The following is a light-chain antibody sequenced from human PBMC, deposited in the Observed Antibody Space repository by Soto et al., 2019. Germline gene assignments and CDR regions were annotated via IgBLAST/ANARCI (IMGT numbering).Light chain of an antibody. J-gene: IGLJ1*01. CDR2: DVS. Sequence: QSVLTQPASVSGSPGQSITISCTGTSSDVGGYNYVSWYQQHPGKAPQLMIYDVSNRPSRVSNRFSGSKSGNTASLTISGLQAEGEADYYCSSYTSSGTPYVFGTGTKLTVL. CDR1: SSDVGGYNY. V-gene: IGLV2-14*01. CDR3: SSYTSSGTPYV.